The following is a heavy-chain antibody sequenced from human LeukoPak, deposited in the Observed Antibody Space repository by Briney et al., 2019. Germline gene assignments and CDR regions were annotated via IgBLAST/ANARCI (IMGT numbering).Heavy chain of an antibody. CDR3: ARIPTWTMTFDY. CDR1: GGSISSSSYY. J-gene: IGHJ4*02. Sequence: PSETLSLTCTVSGGSISSSSYYWSWIRQPPGKGLEWIGEINHSGSTNYNPSLKSRVTISVDTSKNQFSLKLSSVTAADTAVYYCARIPTWTMTFDYWGQGTLVTVSS. V-gene: IGHV4-39*07. D-gene: IGHD3-22*01. CDR2: INHSGST.